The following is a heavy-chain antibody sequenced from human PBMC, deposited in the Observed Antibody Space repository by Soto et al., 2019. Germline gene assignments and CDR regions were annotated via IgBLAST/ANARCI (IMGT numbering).Heavy chain of an antibody. CDR3: ARDWASRNHYYYGMDV. V-gene: IGHV1-18*04. CDR1: GYTFTSYG. Sequence: ASVKVSCKASGYTFTSYGISWVRQAPGQGLEWMGWISAYNGNTNYAQKLQGRVTMTTDTSTSTAYMELRSLRSDDTAVYYCARDWASRNHYYYGMDVWGQGTTVTDS. D-gene: IGHD3-16*01. J-gene: IGHJ6*02. CDR2: ISAYNGNT.